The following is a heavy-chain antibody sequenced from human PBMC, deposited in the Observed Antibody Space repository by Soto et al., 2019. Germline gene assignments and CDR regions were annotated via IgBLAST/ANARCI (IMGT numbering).Heavy chain of an antibody. CDR2: ISYDGSNK. J-gene: IGHJ4*02. CDR3: AFPGTQSEPPVGFFAY. D-gene: IGHD3-10*01. CDR1: GFTFSSYG. V-gene: IGHV3-30*03. Sequence: GGSLRLSCAASGFTFSSYGMHWVRQAPGKGLEWVAVISYDGSNKYYADSVKGRFTISRDNSKNTLYLQMNSLRAEDTAVYYCAFPGTQSEPPVGFFAYWGQGTLVTVSS.